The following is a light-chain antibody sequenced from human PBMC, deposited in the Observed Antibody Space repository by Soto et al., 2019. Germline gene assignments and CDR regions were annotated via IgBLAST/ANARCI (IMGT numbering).Light chain of an antibody. J-gene: IGLJ1*01. CDR1: SSDVGSYNL. CDR3: CSYAGSSTYV. Sequence: QSVLTQPASVSGSPRQSITIPCTGTSSDVGSYNLVSWYQQHPGKAPKLMIYEVSKRPSGVSNRFSGSKSGNTASLTISGLQAEDEADYYCCSYAGSSTYVFGTGTKVTVL. V-gene: IGLV2-23*02. CDR2: EVS.